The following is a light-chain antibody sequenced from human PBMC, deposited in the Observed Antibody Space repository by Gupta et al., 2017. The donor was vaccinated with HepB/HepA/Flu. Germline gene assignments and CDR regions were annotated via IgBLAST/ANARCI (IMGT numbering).Light chain of an antibody. CDR1: TPNIGYNY. V-gene: IGLV1-51*01. Sequence: QSILTQPPSVSEAPGQRVTLSCSGTTPNIGYNYVAWYHHLPGTAPKLLIYDNHSRPSGLPGRFSGSKSGTTATLDITDLQTGDEADYYCATWDSGRSAVLFGGGTKVTVL. CDR2: DNH. J-gene: IGLJ2*01. CDR3: ATWDSGRSAVL.